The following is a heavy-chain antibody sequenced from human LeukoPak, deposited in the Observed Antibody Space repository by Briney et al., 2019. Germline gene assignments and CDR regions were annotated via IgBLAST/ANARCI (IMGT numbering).Heavy chain of an antibody. V-gene: IGHV1-18*01. D-gene: IGHD3-10*01. J-gene: IGHJ4*02. Sequence: GASVKVSCKASGYTFTSYGISWVRQAPGQGLEWMGWISAYNGNTNYAQKLQGRVTMTTDTSTSTAYMELRSLRSDDSAVYYCARGRGGSGSYYPFDYWGQGTLVTVSS. CDR2: ISAYNGNT. CDR3: ARGRGGSGSYYPFDY. CDR1: GYTFTSYG.